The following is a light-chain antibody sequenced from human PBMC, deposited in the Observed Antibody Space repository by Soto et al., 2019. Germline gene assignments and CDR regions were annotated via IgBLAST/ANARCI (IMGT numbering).Light chain of an antibody. J-gene: IGKJ1*01. CDR1: QSVSSN. Sequence: DIVMTQSPATLSVSPGERATLSCRASQSVSSNLAWYQQKPGKAPKLLIYDASSLESGVPARFSGSGSGTEFTLTISSLQPEDFATYYCQQYHSYSWTFGQGTKV. CDR3: QQYHSYSWT. V-gene: IGKV1-5*01. CDR2: DAS.